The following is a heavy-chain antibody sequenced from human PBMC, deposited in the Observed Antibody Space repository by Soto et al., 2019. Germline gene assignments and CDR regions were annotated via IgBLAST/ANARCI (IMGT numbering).Heavy chain of an antibody. CDR1: GFTFSSYS. D-gene: IGHD6-13*01. J-gene: IGHJ4*02. Sequence: GGSLSLSCAASGFTFSSYSMNWVHQAPGKGLEWVSSISSSSYIYYADSVKGRFTISRDNAKNSLYLQMNSLRAEDTAVYYCARDSTEYYFDYWGQGTLVTVSS. CDR2: ISSSSYI. CDR3: ARDSTEYYFDY. V-gene: IGHV3-21*01.